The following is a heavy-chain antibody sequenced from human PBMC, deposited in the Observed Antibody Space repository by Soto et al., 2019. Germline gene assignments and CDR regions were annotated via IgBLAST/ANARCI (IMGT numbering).Heavy chain of an antibody. D-gene: IGHD3-16*01. CDR2: INPYNANV. CDR1: GYTFTNHG. CDR3: ARDRVAGIWGDAFDI. J-gene: IGHJ3*02. V-gene: IGHV1-18*04. Sequence: QVQLVQSGAEVKKPGASVKVSCKTSGYTFTNHGINWVRQAPGQGLEWMGWINPYNANVNYAQKLQGRVTMTTDTSTSTAYMFLRSLTSDDTAVYSCARDRVAGIWGDAFDIWGQGTMVTVSS.